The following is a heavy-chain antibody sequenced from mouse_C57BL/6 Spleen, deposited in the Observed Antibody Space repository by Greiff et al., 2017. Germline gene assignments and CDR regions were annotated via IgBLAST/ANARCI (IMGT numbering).Heavy chain of an antibody. D-gene: IGHD2-2*01. CDR3: ARWLQAWFAY. J-gene: IGHJ3*01. V-gene: IGHV14-2*01. Sequence: VQLKESGAELVKPGASVKLSCTASGFNIKDYYMHWVKQRTEQGLEWIGRIEPEDGETKYAPKFQGKATITAATAPNTAYLQLSSLPSEDTAVYYWARWLQAWFAYWGQGTLVTVSA. CDR1: GFNIKDYY. CDR2: IEPEDGET.